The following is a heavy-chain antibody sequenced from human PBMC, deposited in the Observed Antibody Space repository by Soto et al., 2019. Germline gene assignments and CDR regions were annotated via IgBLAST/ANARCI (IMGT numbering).Heavy chain of an antibody. CDR2: IYYSGST. CDR3: ARDNTVTTNYYYYMDV. J-gene: IGHJ6*03. V-gene: IGHV4-31*03. D-gene: IGHD4-17*01. Sequence: SETLSLTCTVSGGSLSSGGYYWSWIRQHPGKGLEWIGYIYYSGSTYYNPSLKSRVTISVDTSKNQFPLKLSSVTAADTAVYYCARDNTVTTNYYYYMDVWGKGTTVTVSS. CDR1: GGSLSSGGYY.